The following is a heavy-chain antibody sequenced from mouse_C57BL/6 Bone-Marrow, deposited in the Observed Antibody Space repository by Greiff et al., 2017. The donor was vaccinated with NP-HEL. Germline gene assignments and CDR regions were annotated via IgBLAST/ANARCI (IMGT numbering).Heavy chain of an antibody. Sequence: QVHVKQPGAELVRPGTSVKLSCKASGYTFTSYWMHWVKQRPGQGLEWIGVIDPSDSYTNYNQKFKGKATLTVDTSSSTAYMQLSSLTSEDSAVYYCARCDYYAMDYWGQGTSVTVSS. CDR1: GYTFTSYW. CDR2: IDPSDSYT. CDR3: ARCDYYAMDY. J-gene: IGHJ4*01. V-gene: IGHV1-59*01.